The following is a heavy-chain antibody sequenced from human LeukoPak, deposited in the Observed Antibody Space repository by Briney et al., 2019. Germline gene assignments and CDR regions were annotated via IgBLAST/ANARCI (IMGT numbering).Heavy chain of an antibody. CDR3: ARVRGYLDY. V-gene: IGHV4-30-2*01. Sequence: SETLSLTCAVSGGSISSGGYSWSRIRQPPGKGLEWIGYIYHSGSTYYNPSLKSRATISVDRSKNQFSLKLSSVTAADTAVYYCARVRGYLDYWGQGTLVTVSS. CDR1: GGSISSGGYS. CDR2: IYHSGST. J-gene: IGHJ4*02.